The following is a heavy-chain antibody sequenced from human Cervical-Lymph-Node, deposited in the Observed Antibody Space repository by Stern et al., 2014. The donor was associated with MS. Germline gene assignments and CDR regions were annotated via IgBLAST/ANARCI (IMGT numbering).Heavy chain of an antibody. CDR2: ISAYNGNT. V-gene: IGHV1-18*01. D-gene: IGHD4/OR15-4a*01. J-gene: IGHJ4*01. CDR1: GYIFSHYG. Sequence: QVQLVQSGAEVKKPGASVRVSCKGSGYIFSHYGISWGRQAPGQGLDWMGWISAYNGNTDYAQKFQGRVTLTADSSTAYMELRGLRPDDTAIYYCARDVVVVGVNFLDYWGQGSLVTVSS. CDR3: ARDVVVVGVNFLDY.